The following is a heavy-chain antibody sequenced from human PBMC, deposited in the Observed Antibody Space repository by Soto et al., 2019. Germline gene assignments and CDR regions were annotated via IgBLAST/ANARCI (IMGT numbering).Heavy chain of an antibody. CDR3: ARGVGDFWSGYYGGYYYYMDF. CDR2: INHSGST. D-gene: IGHD3-3*01. CDR1: GGSFSGYD. J-gene: IGHJ6*03. Sequence: SETLSLTCAVYGGSFSGYDWSWIRQPPGKGLEWIGEINHSGSTNYNPSLKSRVTISVDTSKNQFSLKLGSVTAADTAVYYCARGVGDFWSGYYGGYYYYMDFRGKAITVTVAS. V-gene: IGHV4-34*01.